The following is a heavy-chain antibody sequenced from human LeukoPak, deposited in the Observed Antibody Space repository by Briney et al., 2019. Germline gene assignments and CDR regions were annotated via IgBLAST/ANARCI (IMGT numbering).Heavy chain of an antibody. CDR1: GGSISSYY. CDR2: IYYSGST. CDR3: ARVFDAFDI. V-gene: IGHV4-59*01. J-gene: IGHJ3*02. Sequence: KTSQTLSLTCTVSGGSISSYYWSWIRQPPGKGLQWIGYIYYSGSTNYSPSLKSRVTISVDTSKNQVSLKLSSVTAADTAVYYCARVFDAFDIWGQGTVVTVSS.